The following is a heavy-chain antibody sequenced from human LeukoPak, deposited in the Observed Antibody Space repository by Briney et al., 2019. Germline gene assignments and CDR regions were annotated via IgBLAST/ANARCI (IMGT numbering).Heavy chain of an antibody. CDR1: GGSTSSYY. D-gene: IGHD6-19*01. J-gene: IGHJ4*02. Sequence: SETLSLTCTVSGGSTSSYYWSWIRQPPGKGLEWIGYIYNSGSTNYNPSLKSRVTISVDTSKNQLSLKLSSVTAADTAVYYCARAGSGWSFDYWGQGTLVTVSS. CDR2: IYNSGST. CDR3: ARAGSGWSFDY. V-gene: IGHV4-59*01.